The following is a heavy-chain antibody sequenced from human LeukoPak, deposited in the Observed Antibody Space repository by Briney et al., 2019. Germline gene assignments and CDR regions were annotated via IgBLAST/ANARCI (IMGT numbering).Heavy chain of an antibody. D-gene: IGHD3-22*01. CDR2: INHNGNVN. Sequence: GGSLRLSCAASGFTFSSYWMNWARQAPGKGLEWVASINHNGNVNYYVDSVKGRFTISRDNAKNSLYLQMSNLRAEDTAVYYCARDYYDSSGYLYFDYWGQGTLVTVSS. V-gene: IGHV3-7*03. CDR1: GFTFSSYW. CDR3: ARDYYDSSGYLYFDY. J-gene: IGHJ4*02.